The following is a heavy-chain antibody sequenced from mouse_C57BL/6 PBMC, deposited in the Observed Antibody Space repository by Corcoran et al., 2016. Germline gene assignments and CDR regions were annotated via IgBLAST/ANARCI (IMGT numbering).Heavy chain of an antibody. CDR3: ARTLPHSVMDY. CDR2: INTYSGVP. CDR1: GYPFTTDG. V-gene: IGHV9-3*01. Sequence: QIQVVQSGPELKKPGETVKFSCKASGYPFTTDGMSWVKQAPGKGLKWMGWINTYSGVPTYADDFKGRFAFSLETSASTASLQINNLKNEDTATYFCARTLPHSVMDYWGQGTSVTVS. D-gene: IGHD3-1*01. J-gene: IGHJ4*01.